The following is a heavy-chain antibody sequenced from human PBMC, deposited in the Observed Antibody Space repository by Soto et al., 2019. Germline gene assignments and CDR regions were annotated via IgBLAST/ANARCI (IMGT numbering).Heavy chain of an antibody. D-gene: IGHD3-3*01. J-gene: IGHJ6*04. Sequence: QLQLQESGPGLVKPSETLSLTCTVSGGSIRSSSYYWAWIRQPPGKGLEWIGSIYYSVSTYYNPSLNSRVIISMDKAKNQFSLNVSSVTAVVTAVYYCARRRGVVQDGMDVWGKGTTVIVS. CDR1: GGSIRSSSYY. CDR2: IYYSVST. CDR3: ARRRGVVQDGMDV. V-gene: IGHV4-39*07.